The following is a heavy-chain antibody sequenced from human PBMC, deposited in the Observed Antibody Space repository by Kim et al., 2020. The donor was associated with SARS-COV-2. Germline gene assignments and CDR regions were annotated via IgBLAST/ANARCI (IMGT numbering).Heavy chain of an antibody. CDR3: ARVSLEIDY. J-gene: IGHJ4*02. Sequence: STNDHQSLKGRVTISVDTSKNQFSLKLSSVTAEDTAVYYCARVSLEIDYWGQGTLVTVSS. V-gene: IGHV4-34*01. CDR2: ST.